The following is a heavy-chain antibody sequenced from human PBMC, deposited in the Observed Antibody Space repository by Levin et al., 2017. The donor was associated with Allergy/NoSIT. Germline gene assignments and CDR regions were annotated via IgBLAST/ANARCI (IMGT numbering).Heavy chain of an antibody. V-gene: IGHV3-21*01. CDR1: GFTFSTSS. CDR3: ARGGIITVTTS. D-gene: IGHD4-17*01. J-gene: IGHJ4*02. CDR2: ISGTSEYI. Sequence: PGGSLRLSCAASGFTFSTSSMNWVRQAPGKGLEWVSSISGTSEYISYADSVKGRFTISRDNAKNSLYLHMNSLRAEDTAVYYCARGGIITVTTSWGQGTLVTVSS.